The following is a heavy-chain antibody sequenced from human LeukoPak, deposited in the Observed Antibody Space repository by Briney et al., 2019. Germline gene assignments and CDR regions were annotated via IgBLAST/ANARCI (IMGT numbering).Heavy chain of an antibody. CDR1: GFTFDDYA. Sequence: GESLRLSCAASGFTFDDYAMHWVRQAPGKGLEWVAVINGAGGTTYYADSVKGRFTIPRDNSKNSLYLQMNSLGTEDTALYYCVKRGNDNYFDGWGQGTLVTVSS. V-gene: IGHV3-43*02. J-gene: IGHJ4*02. CDR3: VKRGNDNYFDG. CDR2: INGAGGTT.